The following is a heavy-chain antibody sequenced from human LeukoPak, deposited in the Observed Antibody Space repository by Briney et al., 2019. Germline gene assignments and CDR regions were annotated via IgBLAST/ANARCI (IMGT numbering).Heavy chain of an antibody. CDR1: GGSISSSSYY. Sequence: SETLSLTCTVSGGSISSSSYYWGWIRQPPGKGLEWIGSIYYSGSTYYNPSLKSRVTISVDTSKNQFSLKLSSVTAADTAVYYCARDSPLGDFWSGYFDYYCYMDVWGKGTTVTVSS. V-gene: IGHV4-39*07. D-gene: IGHD3-3*01. CDR2: IYYSGST. CDR3: ARDSPLGDFWSGYFDYYCYMDV. J-gene: IGHJ6*03.